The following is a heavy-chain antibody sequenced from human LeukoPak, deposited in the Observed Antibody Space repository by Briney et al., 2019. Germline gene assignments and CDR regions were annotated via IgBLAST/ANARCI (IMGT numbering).Heavy chain of an antibody. D-gene: IGHD1-7*01. V-gene: IGHV4-34*01. CDR3: ARSFGPNWNYWVRGGFDY. CDR1: GGSFSGYY. J-gene: IGHJ4*02. CDR2: INHSGST. Sequence: SETLSLTCAVYGGSFSGYYWSWIRQPPGKGLEWIGEINHSGSTNYNPSLKSRVTISVDTSKNQFSLKLSSVTAADTAVYNCARSFGPNWNYWVRGGFDYWGQGTLVTVSS.